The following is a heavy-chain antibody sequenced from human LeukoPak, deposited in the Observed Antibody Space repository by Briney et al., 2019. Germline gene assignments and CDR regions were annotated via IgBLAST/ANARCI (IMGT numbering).Heavy chain of an antibody. V-gene: IGHV3-23*01. CDR1: GFTFSSYA. CDR2: ISGSGGST. CDR3: AKEIGVRGTPYFDS. J-gene: IGHJ4*02. D-gene: IGHD2-15*01. Sequence: GSLRLSCAASGFTFSSYAMSWVRQAPGKGLEWVSAISGSGGSTYYANSVKGRFTISRDNSKNTLYLQMNSLRGEDTGVYYCAKEIGVRGTPYFDSWGQGTLVTVSS.